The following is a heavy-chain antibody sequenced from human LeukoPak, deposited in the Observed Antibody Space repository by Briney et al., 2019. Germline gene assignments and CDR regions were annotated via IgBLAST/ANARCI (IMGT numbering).Heavy chain of an antibody. Sequence: GVSLRLSCAASGFTFSDYYMTWIRQAPGKGLEWLSCISSGGYTIYYADSVKGRFTLSRDNAKNSLYLQMNSLRAEDTAVYYCARTAYYYDSSGYDDAFDIWGQGTMVTVSS. D-gene: IGHD3-22*01. CDR3: ARTAYYYDSSGYDDAFDI. CDR2: ISSGGYTI. V-gene: IGHV3-11*01. J-gene: IGHJ3*02. CDR1: GFTFSDYY.